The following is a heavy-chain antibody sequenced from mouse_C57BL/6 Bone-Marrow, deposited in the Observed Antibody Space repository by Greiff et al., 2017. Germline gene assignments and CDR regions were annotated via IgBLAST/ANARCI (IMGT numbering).Heavy chain of an antibody. J-gene: IGHJ3*01. CDR1: GFTFSSYG. Sequence: EVQGVESGGDLVKPGGSLKLSCAASGFTFSSYGMSWVRQTPDKRLEWVATISSGGSYTYYPDSVKGRFTISRDNAKNTLYLQRSSLKSEDTAMYYWARLGYGNGPWFAYWGQGTLVTVSA. CDR3: ARLGYGNGPWFAY. CDR2: ISSGGSYT. D-gene: IGHD2-10*02. V-gene: IGHV5-6*01.